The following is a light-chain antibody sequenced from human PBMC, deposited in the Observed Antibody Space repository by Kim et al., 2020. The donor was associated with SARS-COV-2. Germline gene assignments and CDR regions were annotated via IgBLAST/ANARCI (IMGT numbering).Light chain of an antibody. CDR3: LQHNTYAMT. J-gene: IGKJ5*01. CDR1: QDIRND. CDR2: GAA. Sequence: VGDRVSSACGAGQDIRNDLGWYQQKPGRAAKRLIYGAASLQSGGPSRVSGSGAGTEFTLTISSLQPEKLATNFCLQHNTYAMTFGQGTRLESK. V-gene: IGKV1-17*01.